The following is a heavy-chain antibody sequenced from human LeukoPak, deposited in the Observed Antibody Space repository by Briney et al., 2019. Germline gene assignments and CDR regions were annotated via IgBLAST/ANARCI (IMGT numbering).Heavy chain of an antibody. CDR3: ARIEAISGYDRNWFDP. D-gene: IGHD5-12*01. Sequence: SGPVLVKPTETLTLTCTVSGFSLSTARMGVSWIRQPPGKALEWLAHIFSNDEKSYSTSLKSRLTISKDTSKSQVVLTMTNMDPVDTATYYCARIEAISGYDRNWFDPWGQGTLVTVSS. CDR1: GFSLSTARMG. J-gene: IGHJ5*02. V-gene: IGHV2-26*01. CDR2: IFSNDEK.